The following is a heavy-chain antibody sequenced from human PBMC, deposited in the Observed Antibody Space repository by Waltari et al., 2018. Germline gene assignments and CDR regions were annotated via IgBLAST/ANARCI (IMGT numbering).Heavy chain of an antibody. D-gene: IGHD7-27*01. CDR3: ARDRSGDDAFDI. CDR2: ISSSGSDI. J-gene: IGHJ3*02. Sequence: LVESGADLIHPGGSLRLSCAALGFSFSDYNINWVRQARGKGLEWLSSISSSGSDIYYADSVKGRFTISRDNAKNSLFLQMNSLRAEDTAVYYCARDRSGDDAFDIWGQGTKVTVSS. V-gene: IGHV3-48*03. CDR1: GFSFSDYN.